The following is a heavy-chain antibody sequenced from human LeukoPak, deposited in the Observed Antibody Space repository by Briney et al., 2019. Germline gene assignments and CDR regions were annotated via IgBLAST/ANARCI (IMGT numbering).Heavy chain of an antibody. V-gene: IGHV1-2*02. J-gene: IGHJ4*02. Sequence: ASVKVSCKASGYTFTAYYIHWVRQVPGQGLQLMGCINPNSGGTNYPQKIQGRFTMTTDTSTSTAYMEMNSLRSDDTAVYFCARDAIVRDYSYSDYWGQGTLVTVSS. CDR2: INPNSGGT. CDR3: ARDAIVRDYSYSDY. CDR1: GYTFTAYY. D-gene: IGHD4-11*01.